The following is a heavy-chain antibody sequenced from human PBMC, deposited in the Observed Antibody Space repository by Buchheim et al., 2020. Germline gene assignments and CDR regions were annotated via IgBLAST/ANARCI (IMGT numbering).Heavy chain of an antibody. V-gene: IGHV4-30-2*01. CDR3: AREGSGNFDS. CDR2: IYHSGTT. D-gene: IGHD3-10*01. CDR1: GASISSGGFS. J-gene: IGHJ4*02. Sequence: QLRLQESGSGLVKPSQTLSLTCAVSGASISSGGFSWSWIRQPPGKGLEWIGYIYHSGTTYYNPSLKSRVTISVDRSKNKFSLRLSSVTAADTAVYYCAREGSGNFDSWGQG.